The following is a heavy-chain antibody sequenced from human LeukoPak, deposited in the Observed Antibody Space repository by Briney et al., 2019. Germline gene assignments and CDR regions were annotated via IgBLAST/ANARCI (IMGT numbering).Heavy chain of an antibody. CDR3: VRAPTYYGYFDY. V-gene: IGHV3-53*01. CDR1: GFTVSTNY. CDR2: IYSSGIT. Sequence: GGSLRLSCAASGFTVSTNYMSWVRQAPGKGLEWVSVIYSSGITYYADSVKGRFSISRDSSKNTLYLQMNSLRAEDTAVYYCVRAPTYYGYFDYWGQGTLVTVSS. D-gene: IGHD2/OR15-2a*01. J-gene: IGHJ4*02.